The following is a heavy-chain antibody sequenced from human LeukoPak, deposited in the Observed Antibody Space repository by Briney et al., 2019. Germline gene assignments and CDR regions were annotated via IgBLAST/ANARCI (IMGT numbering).Heavy chain of an antibody. D-gene: IGHD6-13*01. V-gene: IGHV3-21*01. CDR2: ISSSSSYI. CDR1: GFTFRNYW. Sequence: GGSLRLSCADSGFTFRNYWMTWVRQAPGKGLEWVSSISSSSSYIYYADSVRGRFTISRDNAKNSLYLQINSLRADDTAVYYCAREGATAGSGYYFDYWGQGSLVTVSS. J-gene: IGHJ4*02. CDR3: AREGATAGSGYYFDY.